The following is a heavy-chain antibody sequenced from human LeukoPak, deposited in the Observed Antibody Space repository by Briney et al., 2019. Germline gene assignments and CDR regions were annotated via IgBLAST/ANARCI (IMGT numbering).Heavy chain of an antibody. CDR2: INRNGGST. V-gene: IGHV3-20*04. Sequence: PGGSLRLSCAGSGFIFDDYGMSWVRQAPGKGLEWVSGINRNGGSTGYADSVKGRFTTSRDKAKNSLYLQMNSLRAEDTALYYCARRPYCSGGTCYWKPFDYWGQGILVTVSS. CDR1: GFIFDDYG. J-gene: IGHJ4*02. D-gene: IGHD2-15*01. CDR3: ARRPYCSGGTCYWKPFDY.